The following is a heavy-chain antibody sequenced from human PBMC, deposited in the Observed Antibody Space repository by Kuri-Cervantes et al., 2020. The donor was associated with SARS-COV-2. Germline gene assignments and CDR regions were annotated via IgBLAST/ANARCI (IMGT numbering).Heavy chain of an antibody. D-gene: IGHD3-22*01. CDR1: GGSVSSGSYY. Sequence: GSLRLSCTVSGGSVSSGSYYWSWIRQPPGKGLEWIGYIYYSGSTNYNPSLKSRVTISVDTSKNQFSLMLSSVTAADTAVYYCARDRYDSSGYAFDIWGQGTMVTVSS. V-gene: IGHV4-61*01. J-gene: IGHJ3*02. CDR3: ARDRYDSSGYAFDI. CDR2: IYYSGST.